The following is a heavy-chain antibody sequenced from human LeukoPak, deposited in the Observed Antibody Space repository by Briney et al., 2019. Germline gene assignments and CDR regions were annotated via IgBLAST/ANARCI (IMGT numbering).Heavy chain of an antibody. CDR1: GFTFSSYG. V-gene: IGHV3-33*01. CDR2: IWYEGSNK. Sequence: GGSLRLSCAASGFTFSSYGMHGVRQSPGKGLEGVGVIWYEGSNKYYADSVKGRFTISRDNSKNTLYLQMNSLRAEDTAVYYCARVYDYGDYVSAFDIWGQGTMVTVSS. J-gene: IGHJ3*02. D-gene: IGHD4-17*01. CDR3: ARVYDYGDYVSAFDI.